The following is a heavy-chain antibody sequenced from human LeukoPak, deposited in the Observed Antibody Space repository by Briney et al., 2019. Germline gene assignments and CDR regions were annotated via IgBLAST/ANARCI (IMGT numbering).Heavy chain of an antibody. J-gene: IGHJ3*02. CDR3: ARYHRQDIVVVPPHRRSTEAFDI. CDR2: INHSGST. D-gene: IGHD2-2*01. Sequence: MPSETLSLTCAVYGGSFSGYYWSWIRQPPGKGLEWIGEINHSGSTNYNPSLKSRVTISVDTSKNQFSLKLSSVTAADTAVYYCARYHRQDIVVVPPHRRSTEAFDIWGQGTMVTVSS. CDR1: GGSFSGYY. V-gene: IGHV4-34*01.